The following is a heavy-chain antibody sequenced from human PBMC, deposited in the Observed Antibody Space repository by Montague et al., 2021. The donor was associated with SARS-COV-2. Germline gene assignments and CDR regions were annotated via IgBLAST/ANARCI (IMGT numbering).Heavy chain of an antibody. J-gene: IGHJ6*02. D-gene: IGHD1/OR15-1a*01. V-gene: IGHV4-31*03. CDR3: AGERKSGTPAIPPHYYYYGMDV. CDR2: IYYSGST. Sequence: TLSLTCTVSGGSISSGGYYWSWIRQHPGKGLEWIGYIYYSGSTYYNPSLKSRVTISVDTSKNQFSLKLSSVTAADTAVYYCAGERKSGTPAIPPHYYYYGMDVRGQGTTVTVSS. CDR1: GGSISSGGYY.